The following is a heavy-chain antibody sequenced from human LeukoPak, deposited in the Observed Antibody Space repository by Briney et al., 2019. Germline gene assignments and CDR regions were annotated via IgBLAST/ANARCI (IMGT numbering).Heavy chain of an antibody. CDR1: GFTFSSEA. CDR3: TKVRSGSSNWALRVFDY. J-gene: IGHJ4*02. D-gene: IGHD6-13*01. CDR2: ISPAGGTT. Sequence: GGSLRLSCTVSGFTFSSEAMGWVRQLPGGGLEWVSTISPAGGTTYYAESMKGRFTISRNNSRSTLYLQMNNLGVEDTAVYYCTKVRSGSSNWALRVFDYWGQGALVTVSS. V-gene: IGHV3-23*01.